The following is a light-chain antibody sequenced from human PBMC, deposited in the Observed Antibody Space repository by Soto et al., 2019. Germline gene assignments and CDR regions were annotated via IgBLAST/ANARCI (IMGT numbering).Light chain of an antibody. Sequence: EIVFTQSPGTLSLSPGERAILSCRASQSISNNLAWYRQKPGQAPKILIYGASTRATGIPDRFSGSGSGTDFTLTISRLEPEDFAVYYCQHYCSSPPFTFGPGTKVDIK. CDR3: QHYCSSPPFT. J-gene: IGKJ3*01. CDR2: GAS. V-gene: IGKV3-20*01. CDR1: QSISNN.